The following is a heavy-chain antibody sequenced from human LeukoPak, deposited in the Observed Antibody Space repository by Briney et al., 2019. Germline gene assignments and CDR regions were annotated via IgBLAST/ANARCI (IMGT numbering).Heavy chain of an antibody. D-gene: IGHD3-22*01. CDR3: ARGGNYYDSSGPARFDY. CDR1: GGSISSGDYY. V-gene: IGHV4-30-4*01. CDR2: IYYSGST. J-gene: IGHJ4*02. Sequence: SETLSLTCTVSGGSISSGDYYWSWIRQPPGKGLEWIGYIYYSGSTYYNPSLKSRVTISVDTSKNQLSLKLSSVTAADTAVYYCARGGNYYDSSGPARFDYWGQGTLVTVSS.